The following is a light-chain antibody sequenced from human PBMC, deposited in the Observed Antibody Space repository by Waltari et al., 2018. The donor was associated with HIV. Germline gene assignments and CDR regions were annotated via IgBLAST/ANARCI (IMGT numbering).Light chain of an antibody. V-gene: IGLV1-47*01. CDR1: RSNIGSRT. Sequence: QSVLTQRPSASGTPGQRVTIPCSGGRSNIGSRTAYCYQQLPGTAPKLLIYSSNQRPSGVPDRFSASKSGTSASLAISGLRSEDEADYYCAVWDDSLSGRVFGGGTKVTVL. CDR2: SSN. CDR3: AVWDDSLSGRV. J-gene: IGLJ3*02.